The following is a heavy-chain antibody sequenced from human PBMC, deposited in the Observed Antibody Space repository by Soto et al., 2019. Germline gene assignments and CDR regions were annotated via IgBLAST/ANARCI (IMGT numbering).Heavy chain of an antibody. CDR3: ARANLYSRSWYLDY. Sequence: QVQLVESGGGVVQPGRSLRLSCAASGFTFSSYGMHWVRQAPGQGLEWVAVIWYDGSNKYYADSVKGRFTFSRDNSKNTRYPQMNSLRAEDTAVYYCARANLYSRSWYLDYWGQGSLVTVSS. CDR1: GFTFSSYG. D-gene: IGHD6-13*01. J-gene: IGHJ4*02. CDR2: IWYDGSNK. V-gene: IGHV3-33*01.